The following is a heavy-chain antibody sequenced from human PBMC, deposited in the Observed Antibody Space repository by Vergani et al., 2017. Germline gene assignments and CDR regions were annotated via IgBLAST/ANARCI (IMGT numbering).Heavy chain of an antibody. J-gene: IGHJ4*02. CDR3: ARLRLWRQLGDY. D-gene: IGHD6-13*01. CDR2: INPGDSDT. V-gene: IGHV5-51*01. CDR1: GYSFTSYW. Sequence: DVQLVQSGAEVKKPGESLKISCKGSGYSFTSYWIAWVRQMPGKGLECMGIINPGDSDTRYSPSIQGQVTISADTSISTAYLQWNSLKASDTAMYYCARLRLWRQLGDYWGQGTLVTVSS.